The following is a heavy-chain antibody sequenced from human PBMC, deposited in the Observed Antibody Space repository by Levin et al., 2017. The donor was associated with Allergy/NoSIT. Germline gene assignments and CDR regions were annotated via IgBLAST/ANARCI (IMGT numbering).Heavy chain of an antibody. J-gene: IGHJ3*02. Sequence: SETLSLTCTVSGGSVSSYFWSWIRQPPGKGLELIGYIYYSGSTNYNPSLKSRVTMSLDTSKNQFSLKLTSVTAADTAVYYCARSPGGFAFDIWGQGTMVTVSS. V-gene: IGHV4-59*02. CDR3: ARSPGGFAFDI. D-gene: IGHD3-16*01. CDR2: IYYSGST. CDR1: GGSVSSYF.